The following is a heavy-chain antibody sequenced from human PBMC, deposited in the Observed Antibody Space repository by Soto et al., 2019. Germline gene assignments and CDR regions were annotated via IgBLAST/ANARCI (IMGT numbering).Heavy chain of an antibody. Sequence: QMQLQESGPRLVKASESLSLTCTVSGGSISSSTYFWAWIRQPPGKGLEWIGSIYYTGRTYDNSSLKSRVTISVDTSKNQFSLKLTSVTAGHTAVYYCARSSRDNWFDPWGQGTLVTVSS. CDR3: ARSSRDNWFDP. V-gene: IGHV4-39*01. CDR2: IYYTGRT. CDR1: GGSISSSTYF. J-gene: IGHJ5*02. D-gene: IGHD3-3*01.